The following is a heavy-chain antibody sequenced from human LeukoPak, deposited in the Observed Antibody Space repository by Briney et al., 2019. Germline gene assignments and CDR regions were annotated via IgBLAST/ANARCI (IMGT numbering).Heavy chain of an antibody. J-gene: IGHJ3*02. Sequence: SETLSLTCTVSGGSISSYYWSWIRQPPGKGLEWIGYIYYSGSTNYNPSLKSRVTISVDTSKNQFSLKLSSVTAADTAVYYCASLPGYCSSTSCPGRCAFDIWGQGTMVTVSS. V-gene: IGHV4-59*01. D-gene: IGHD2-2*03. CDR2: IYYSGST. CDR1: GGSISSYY. CDR3: ASLPGYCSSTSCPGRCAFDI.